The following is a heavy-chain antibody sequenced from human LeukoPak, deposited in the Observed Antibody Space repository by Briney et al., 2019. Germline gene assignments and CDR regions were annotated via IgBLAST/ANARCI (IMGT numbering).Heavy chain of an antibody. CDR1: GFTFSSYS. D-gene: IGHD3-22*01. V-gene: IGHV3-21*01. CDR3: ARDPNYYDSSGYSD. J-gene: IGHJ4*02. Sequence: GGSLRLSCAASGFTFSSYSMNWVRQAPGKGLEWVSSISSSSSYIYYADSVKGRFTISRDNAKNSLYLQMNSLRAEDTAVYYCARDPNYYDSSGYSDWGQGTLVTVSS. CDR2: ISSSSSYI.